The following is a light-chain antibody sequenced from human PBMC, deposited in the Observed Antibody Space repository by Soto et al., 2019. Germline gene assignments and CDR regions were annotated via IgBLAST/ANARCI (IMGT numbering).Light chain of an antibody. CDR1: SGHSTYA. CDR3: QTWGTGILV. Sequence: QSVLTQSPSASASLGASVKRTCTLSSGHSTYAIAWHQQQPEKGPRYLMKLNSDGSHIKGDGIPDRFSGSGSGTERFLTISSLQSEDEADYYCQTWGTGILVFGGGTKVTVL. V-gene: IGLV4-69*01. CDR2: LNSDGSH. J-gene: IGLJ2*01.